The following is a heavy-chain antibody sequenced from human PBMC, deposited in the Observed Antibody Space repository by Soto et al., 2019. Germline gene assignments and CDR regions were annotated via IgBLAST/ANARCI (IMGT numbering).Heavy chain of an antibody. V-gene: IGHV3-23*01. CDR1: GFTFSSYA. D-gene: IGHD4-17*01. J-gene: IGHJ4*02. CDR2: ISGSGGST. CDR3: AKDSYGDYGAGDY. Sequence: EVQLLESGGGLVQPGGSLRLSCAASGFTFSSYAMSWVRQAPGKGLEWVSAISGSGGSTYYADSVKVRFTISRDNSKNALYLQMNSLRAEDTAVYYCAKDSYGDYGAGDYWGQGTLVTVSS.